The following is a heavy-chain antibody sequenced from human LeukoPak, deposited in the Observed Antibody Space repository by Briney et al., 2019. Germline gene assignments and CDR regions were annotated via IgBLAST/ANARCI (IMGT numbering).Heavy chain of an antibody. Sequence: PGGSLRLSCAASGFTFSSYGMHWVRQAPGKGLEWVAVISYDGSNKYYADSVKGRFTISRDNSKNTLYLQMNSLRAEDTAVYYCAKDLSLKYYYGMDYWGQGTLVTVSS. CDR2: ISYDGSNK. V-gene: IGHV3-30*18. D-gene: IGHD3-10*01. CDR3: AKDLSLKYYYGMDY. J-gene: IGHJ4*02. CDR1: GFTFSSYG.